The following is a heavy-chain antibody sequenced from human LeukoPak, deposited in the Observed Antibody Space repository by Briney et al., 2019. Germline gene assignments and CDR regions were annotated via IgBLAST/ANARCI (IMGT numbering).Heavy chain of an antibody. CDR3: TRHSKDSSGYYYDRPLDY. CDR2: FYGGST. D-gene: IGHD3-22*01. J-gene: IGHJ4*02. Sequence: SETLSLTCTVSDGSISRYYWSWIRQPPGKGLEWMGYFYGGSTNYNPSLKGRVAISVDTSQNQFSLKVTSVTAADTAVYYCTRHSKDSSGYYYDRPLDYWGQGTLVTVSS. V-gene: IGHV4-59*08. CDR1: DGSISRYY.